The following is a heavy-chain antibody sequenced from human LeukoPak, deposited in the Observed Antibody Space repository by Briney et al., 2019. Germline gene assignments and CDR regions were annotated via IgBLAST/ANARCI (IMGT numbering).Heavy chain of an antibody. CDR3: ARGHTAVTRHFDF. V-gene: IGHV3-21*01. D-gene: IGHD4-17*01. CDR2: ISSGSSAI. CDR1: GFTFTTYS. Sequence: GGSLRLSCEAPGFTFTTYSMTWVRQAPGKGLEWVSIISSGSSAIFSADALKGRFTISRDDAKNLLYLDMNSLRAEDTAVYYCARGHTAVTRHFDFWGQGTLVTVSS. J-gene: IGHJ4*02.